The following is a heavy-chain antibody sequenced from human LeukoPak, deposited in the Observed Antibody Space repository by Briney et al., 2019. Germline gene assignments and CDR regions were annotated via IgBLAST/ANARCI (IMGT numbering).Heavy chain of an antibody. D-gene: IGHD6-19*01. V-gene: IGHV1-2*02. J-gene: IGHJ4*02. Sequence: ASVKVSCKASGYTFTGYYMHWVRQAPGQGLEWMGWINPNSGGTNYAQKFQGRVTMTRDTSISTAYMELSRLRSDDTAVYYCARSKAYSSGWYGGVYFDYWGQGTLVTVSS. CDR1: GYTFTGYY. CDR2: INPNSGGT. CDR3: ARSKAYSSGWYGGVYFDY.